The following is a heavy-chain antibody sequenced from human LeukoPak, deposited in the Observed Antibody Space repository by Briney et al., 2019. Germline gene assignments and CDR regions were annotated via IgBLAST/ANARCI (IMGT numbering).Heavy chain of an antibody. CDR2: ISAYNGNT. CDR1: GYTFTSYG. D-gene: IGHD3-10*01. CDR3: ARDAEWFGELLYPPDY. J-gene: IGHJ4*02. V-gene: IGHV1-18*01. Sequence: ASVKVSCKASGYTFTSYGISWVRQAPGQGLEWMGWISAYNGNTNYAQKLQGRVTMTTDTSTSTAYMELRSLRSDDTAVYYCARDAEWFGELLYPPDYWGQGTLVTVSS.